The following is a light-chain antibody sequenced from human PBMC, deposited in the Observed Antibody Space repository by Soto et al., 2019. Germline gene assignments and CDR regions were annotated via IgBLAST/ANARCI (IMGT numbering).Light chain of an antibody. Sequence: QSVLTQPPSLSEAPRQRVTISCSGSSSNIGNNAVNWYQQLPGKAPKLLIYYDDLLPSGVSDRFSGSKSGTSASLAISGLQSEDEADYYCAAWDDSLNGYVFGTETKVTVL. J-gene: IGLJ1*01. V-gene: IGLV1-36*01. CDR1: SSNIGNNA. CDR3: AAWDDSLNGYV. CDR2: YDD.